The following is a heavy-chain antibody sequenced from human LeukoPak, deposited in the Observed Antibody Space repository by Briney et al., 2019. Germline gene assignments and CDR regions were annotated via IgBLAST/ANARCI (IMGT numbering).Heavy chain of an antibody. V-gene: IGHV4-61*01. CDR1: GYSISSGYY. Sequence: SETLSLTCTVSGYSISSGYYWSWIRQPPGKGLEWIGYIYYSGSTNYNPSLKSRVTISVDTCKNQFSLKLSSVTAADTAVYYCARDLWKARFDPWGQGTLVTVSS. J-gene: IGHJ5*02. CDR2: IYYSGST. D-gene: IGHD3-3*01. CDR3: ARDLWKARFDP.